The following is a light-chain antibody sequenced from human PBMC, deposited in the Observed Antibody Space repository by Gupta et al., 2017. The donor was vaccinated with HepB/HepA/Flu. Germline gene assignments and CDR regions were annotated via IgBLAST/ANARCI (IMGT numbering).Light chain of an antibody. CDR3: AAWDDSMNGVV. CDR2: YDD. J-gene: IGLJ2*01. Sequence: QSVLTQPPSVAEAPRQRVPIPCSGSSSNIGNNAVNWYQQLPGKATKLLIYYDDLLPAGVSDRFSGSKSGTSASLAISGLQSEDEDDYYCAAWDDSMNGVVFGGGTKLTVL. CDR1: SSNIGNNA. V-gene: IGLV1-36*01.